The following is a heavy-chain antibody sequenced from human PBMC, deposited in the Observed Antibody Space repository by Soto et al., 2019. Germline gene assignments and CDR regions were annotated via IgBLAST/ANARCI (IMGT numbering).Heavy chain of an antibody. V-gene: IGHV4-38-2*02. Sequence: SETLSLTCTVSNYSISSGYYWGWIRQSPGEGLEWIVSMYHSGTTYYNPSLKSRVTISIDTSKNQFSLKLTSVTSADTAVYFCARVAFGPIDYWGQGTLVTVSS. CDR3: ARVAFGPIDY. D-gene: IGHD3-16*01. CDR1: NYSISSGYY. J-gene: IGHJ4*02. CDR2: MYHSGTT.